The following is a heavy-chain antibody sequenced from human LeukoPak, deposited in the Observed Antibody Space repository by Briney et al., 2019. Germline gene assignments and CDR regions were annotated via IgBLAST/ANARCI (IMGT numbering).Heavy chain of an antibody. CDR1: GFTFSSYE. J-gene: IGHJ4*02. D-gene: IGHD3-10*01. CDR3: ARDKKDYYGSGSYYYFDY. Sequence: GGSLRLSCAASGFTFSSYEMNWVRQAPGKRLEWVSYTSSSGSTIYYADSVKGRFTISRDNAKNSLYLQMNSLRAEDTAVYYCARDKKDYYGSGSYYYFDYWGQGTLVTVSS. CDR2: TSSSGSTI. V-gene: IGHV3-48*03.